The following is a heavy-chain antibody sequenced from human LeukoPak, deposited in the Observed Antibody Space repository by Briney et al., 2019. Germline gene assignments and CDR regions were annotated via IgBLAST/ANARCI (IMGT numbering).Heavy chain of an antibody. V-gene: IGHV3-53*01. J-gene: IGHJ6*02. CDR2: IFSSGPT. Sequence: GESLRLSCAASGFNVSNNYMNWVRRAPGKGLEWVSVIFSSGPTYYADSVKGRFTISRDNSKNTVYLQMNSLRAEDTAVYYCARDRVDTALWNGAYNYYYYGVDVWGQGTTVTVSS. CDR3: ARDRVDTALWNGAYNYYYYGVDV. CDR1: GFNVSNNY. D-gene: IGHD5-18*01.